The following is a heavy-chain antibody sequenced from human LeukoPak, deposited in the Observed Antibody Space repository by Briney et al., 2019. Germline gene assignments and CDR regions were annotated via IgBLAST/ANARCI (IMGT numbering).Heavy chain of an antibody. J-gene: IGHJ4*02. CDR3: AKAGDLGDTYYFDY. CDR1: GFTFSSYA. Sequence: PGGSLRLSCAASGFTFSSYAMSWVRQAPGKGLEWVSVIYSGDSTFYADSVKGRFTISRDNSKNTLYLQMNSLRAEDTAVYFCAKAGDLGDTYYFDYWGQGTLVTVSS. V-gene: IGHV3-66*01. CDR2: IYSGDST. D-gene: IGHD1-26*01.